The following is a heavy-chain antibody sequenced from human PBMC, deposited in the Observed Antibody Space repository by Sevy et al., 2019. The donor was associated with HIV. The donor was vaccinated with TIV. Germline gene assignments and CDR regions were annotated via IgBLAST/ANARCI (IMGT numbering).Heavy chain of an antibody. CDR2: IKQDGSEK. V-gene: IGHV3-7*01. CDR1: TFTFSSYW. CDR3: ARDPHSGYVDY. Sequence: GGSLRLSCAASTFTFSSYWMTWVRQAPGKGLEWVANIKQDGSEKYYVDSVKGRITISRDNAKNSLYLQMNSLRGEDTAVYYCARDPHSGYVDYWGQGTLVTVSS. D-gene: IGHD1-26*01. J-gene: IGHJ4*02.